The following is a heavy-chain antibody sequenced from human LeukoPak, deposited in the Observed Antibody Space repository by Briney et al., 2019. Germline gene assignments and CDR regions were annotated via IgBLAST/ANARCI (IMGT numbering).Heavy chain of an antibody. D-gene: IGHD6-13*01. Sequence: ASVKVSCKASGYTFTGYYMHWVRQATGQGLEWMGWMNPNSGNTGYAQKFQGRVTMTRNTSISTAYMELSSLRSEDTAVYYCVIAAASNWGQGTLVTVSS. J-gene: IGHJ4*02. CDR2: MNPNSGNT. V-gene: IGHV1-8*02. CDR3: VIAAASN. CDR1: GYTFTGYY.